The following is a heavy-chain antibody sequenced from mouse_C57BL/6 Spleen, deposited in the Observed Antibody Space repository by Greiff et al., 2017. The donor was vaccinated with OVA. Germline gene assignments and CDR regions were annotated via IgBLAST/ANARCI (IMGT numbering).Heavy chain of an antibody. J-gene: IGHJ2*01. CDR2: INPNNGGT. D-gene: IGHD4-1*01. Sequence: VQLQQSGPELVKPGASVKISCKASGYTFTDYYMNWVKQSHGKSLEWIGDINPNNGGTSYNQKFKGKATLTVDKSSSTAYMELRSLTSEDSAVYYCATGTPFDYWGQGTTLTVSS. V-gene: IGHV1-26*01. CDR1: GYTFTDYY. CDR3: ATGTPFDY.